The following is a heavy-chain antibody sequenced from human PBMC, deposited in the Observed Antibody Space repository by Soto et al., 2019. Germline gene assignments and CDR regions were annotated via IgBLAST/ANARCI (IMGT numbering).Heavy chain of an antibody. CDR3: ARSYCSGGSCYSDY. CDR1: GGTFSSYA. CDR2: IIPIFGTA. V-gene: IGHV1-69*01. J-gene: IGHJ4*02. D-gene: IGHD2-15*01. Sequence: QVQLVQSGAEVKKPGSSVKVSCKASGGTFSSYAISWVRQAPGQGLEWMGGIIPIFGTANYAQKFQGRVTITADESTSTAYMEQSSLRSEDTAVYYCARSYCSGGSCYSDYWGQGTLVTVSS.